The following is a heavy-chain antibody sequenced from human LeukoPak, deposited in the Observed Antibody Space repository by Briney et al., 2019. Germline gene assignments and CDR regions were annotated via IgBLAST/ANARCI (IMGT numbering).Heavy chain of an antibody. D-gene: IGHD4-23*01. CDR1: GFTFSSYS. Sequence: GGSLRLSCAASGFTFSSYSMSWVRQAPGKGLEWVANIKEDGSEKYYVDSVKGRFTISRDNAKNSVYLQMNSLRAEDTAVYYCAREQYGGKDYWGQGNLVTVSS. V-gene: IGHV3-7*05. CDR2: IKEDGSEK. CDR3: AREQYGGKDY. J-gene: IGHJ4*02.